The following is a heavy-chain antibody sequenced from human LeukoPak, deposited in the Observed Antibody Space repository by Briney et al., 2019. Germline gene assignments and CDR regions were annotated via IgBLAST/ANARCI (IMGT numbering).Heavy chain of an antibody. J-gene: IGHJ3*02. CDR3: ARGIQPPKYYGSGSGIFDI. D-gene: IGHD3-10*01. CDR1: GFTFSTYA. CDR2: VSKDGNTK. V-gene: IGHV3-30*04. Sequence: GTSLSLSCVASGFTFSTYAIHWVRRAPGKGLEWVAVVSKDGNTKYYADSVKGRFTISRDNSKNTVYLQMNSLRTEDTSVYYCARGIQPPKYYGSGSGIFDIWGQGTMVTVSS.